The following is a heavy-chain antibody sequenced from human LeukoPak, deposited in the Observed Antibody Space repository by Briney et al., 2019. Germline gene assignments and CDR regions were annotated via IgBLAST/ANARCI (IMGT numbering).Heavy chain of an antibody. Sequence: SVTLSLTCTVSGASINSHYWSWIRQPAGKGLEWIGRIYISGSTNYNSSLQSRVTMSVDTSKNQFSLKLSSVTAADTAVYYCARAPNPLPGTYYFDYWGQGTLVTVSS. J-gene: IGHJ4*02. CDR1: GASINSHY. V-gene: IGHV4-4*07. CDR2: IYISGST. D-gene: IGHD2-15*01. CDR3: ARAPNPLPGTYYFDY.